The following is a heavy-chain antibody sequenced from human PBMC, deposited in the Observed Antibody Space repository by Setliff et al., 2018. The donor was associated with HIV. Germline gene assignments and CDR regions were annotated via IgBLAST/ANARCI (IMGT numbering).Heavy chain of an antibody. CDR1: GGSLSSYY. D-gene: IGHD1-26*01. CDR2: IKHSGST. V-gene: IGHV4-34*01. CDR3: AGGPGTTSIDY. Sequence: SQTRSLTCAVDGGSLSSYYCSWIRQPPGKGLEWIGEIKHSGSTNYSMSLWSRVTISLDASRNPFSLELISVTAADTAVYYCAGGPGTTSIDYWAQGTLVTVSS. J-gene: IGHJ4*02.